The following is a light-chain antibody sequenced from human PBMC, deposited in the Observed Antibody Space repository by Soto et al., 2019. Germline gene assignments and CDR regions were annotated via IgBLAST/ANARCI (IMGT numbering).Light chain of an antibody. V-gene: IGKV1-5*03. CDR1: QSISSW. CDR2: KAS. CDR3: QQYNSYPLT. J-gene: IGKJ4*01. Sequence: DIQMTQSPSTLSASVGDRVTITCRASQSISSWLAWYQQKPGKAPNLLIYKASSLESGVPSSSSGSGSGTEFTLTISSLQPDDFATYYCQQYNSYPLTFGGGTKVDIK.